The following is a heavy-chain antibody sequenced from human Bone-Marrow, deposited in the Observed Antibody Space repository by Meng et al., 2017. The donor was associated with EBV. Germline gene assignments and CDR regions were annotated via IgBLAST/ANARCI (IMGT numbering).Heavy chain of an antibody. D-gene: IGHD4-17*01. CDR2: INAGNGNT. CDR3: ARGRREVTTYY. Sequence: QVQLVQAGAEEKKAGASVKVSCKASGYTFTSYAMHWVRQAPGQRLEWMGWINAGNGNTKYSQKFQGRVTITRDASASTAYMELSSLRSEDTAVYYCARGRREVTTYYWGQGTLVTVSS. V-gene: IGHV1-3*05. J-gene: IGHJ4*02. CDR1: GYTFTSYA.